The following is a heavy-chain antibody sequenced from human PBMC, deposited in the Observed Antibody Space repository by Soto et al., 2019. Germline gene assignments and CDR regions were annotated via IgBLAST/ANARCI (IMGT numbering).Heavy chain of an antibody. CDR1: GFTLSSYC. CDR2: IPQDGSNK. Sequence: PGGSLRLSCAASGFTLSSYCMRWVRQAPGKGLEWVANIPQDGSNKYYADSVKGRFTISRDNSKNTLYLQMNSLRAEDTAVYYCARDLRDSSGWSLGYYYYYGMDVWGQGTTVTVSS. V-gene: IGHV3-30*03. CDR3: ARDLRDSSGWSLGYYYYYGMDV. D-gene: IGHD6-19*01. J-gene: IGHJ6*02.